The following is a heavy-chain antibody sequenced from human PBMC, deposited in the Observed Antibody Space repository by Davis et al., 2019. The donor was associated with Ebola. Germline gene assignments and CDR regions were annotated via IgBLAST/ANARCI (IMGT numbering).Heavy chain of an antibody. CDR1: GFTFSSYS. Sequence: GGSLRLSCAASGFTFSSYSMNWVRQAPGKGLEWVSSISSSSSYIYYADSVKGRFTISRDNAKTSLYLQMNSLRAEDTAVYYCARDRKGCTSTSCYYDMDVWGQGTTVTVSS. J-gene: IGHJ6*02. D-gene: IGHD2-2*01. CDR2: ISSSSSYI. CDR3: ARDRKGCTSTSCYYDMDV. V-gene: IGHV3-21*01.